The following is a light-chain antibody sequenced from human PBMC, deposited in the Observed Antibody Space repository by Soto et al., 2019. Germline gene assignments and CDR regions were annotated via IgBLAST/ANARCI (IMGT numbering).Light chain of an antibody. J-gene: IGLJ3*02. CDR2: EVT. CDR3: TSYTSSRTWV. V-gene: IGLV2-18*02. Sequence: QSVLTQPPSVSGSPGQSVTISCTGTSSDVCSYNRVSWYQQPPGTAPKLMIYEVTNRPSGVPNRFSASKSGNTASLTISGLQAEDEADYYCTSYTSSRTWVFGGGTKLTVL. CDR1: SSDVCSYNR.